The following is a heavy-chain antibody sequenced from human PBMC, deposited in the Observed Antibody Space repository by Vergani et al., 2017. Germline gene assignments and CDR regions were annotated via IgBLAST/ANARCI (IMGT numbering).Heavy chain of an antibody. D-gene: IGHD1-26*01. CDR3: ARDFTPQWELLPYFDY. J-gene: IGHJ4*02. V-gene: IGHV3-15*01. CDR2: IKSKTDGGTT. Sequence: EVQLVESGGGLVKPGGSLRLSCAASGFTFSNAWMSWVRQAPGKGLEWVGRIKSKTDGGTTDYAAPVKGRFTISRDDSKNTLYLQMNSLRAEDTAVYYCARDFTPQWELLPYFDYWGQGTLVTVSS. CDR1: GFTFSNAW.